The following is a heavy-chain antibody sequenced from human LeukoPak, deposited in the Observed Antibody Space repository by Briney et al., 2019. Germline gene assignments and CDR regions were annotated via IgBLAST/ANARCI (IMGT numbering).Heavy chain of an antibody. CDR1: GYTFTSYS. CDR3: ARDANYYDSSGYYYGSWFDP. CDR2: INPNSGGT. Sequence: ASVKVSCKASGYTFTSYSMNWVRQAPGQGLEWMGWINPNSGGTNYAQKFQGRVTMTRDTSISTAYMELSRLRFDDTVVYYCARDANYYDSSGYYYGSWFDPWGQGTLVTVSS. J-gene: IGHJ5*02. V-gene: IGHV1-2*02. D-gene: IGHD3-22*01.